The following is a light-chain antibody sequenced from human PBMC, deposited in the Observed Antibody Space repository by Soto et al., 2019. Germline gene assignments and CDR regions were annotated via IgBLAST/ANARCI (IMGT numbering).Light chain of an antibody. CDR2: KAS. Sequence: DIQMTQSPSLLSTSVGDRVTITCRASQSISSWLAWYQQKPGKAPNLLIYKASHLENGVPSRFSGSGSGTECTLTISSLQPGDVATYYCQHYNTYPWTFGQGTKVDIK. J-gene: IGKJ1*01. CDR1: QSISSW. V-gene: IGKV1-5*03. CDR3: QHYNTYPWT.